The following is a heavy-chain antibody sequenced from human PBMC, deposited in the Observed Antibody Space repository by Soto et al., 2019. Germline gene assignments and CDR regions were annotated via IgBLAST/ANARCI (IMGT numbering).Heavy chain of an antibody. D-gene: IGHD6-19*01. V-gene: IGHV3-74*03. CDR3: IKASTVTGVGGYR. J-gene: IGHJ5*02. Sequence: EVQLVESGGGLVQPGGSLRLSCAASGFAFSSYWMQWVRQPPGKGPVWVSRISSDGRNTTYADPVKGRFTISRDNAKNTLHLQMTSLTDDDTTVYYCIKASTVTGVGGYRWGQGTLVTVS. CDR1: GFAFSSYW. CDR2: ISSDGRNT.